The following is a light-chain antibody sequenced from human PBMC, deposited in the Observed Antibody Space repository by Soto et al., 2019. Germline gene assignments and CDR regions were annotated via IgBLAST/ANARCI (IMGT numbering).Light chain of an antibody. Sequence: DIVMIQSPLSLPVTPGEPASISCRSSQSLLHSNGYNYLDWYLQRPGQSPQLLIYVGSNRASGVXDXXSGSGSGTDFKMKISRVEAEDVGVYYCMQALQDPFTFGPGTKVDIK. CDR1: QSLLHSNGYNY. J-gene: IGKJ3*01. CDR2: VGS. V-gene: IGKV2-28*01. CDR3: MQALQDPFT.